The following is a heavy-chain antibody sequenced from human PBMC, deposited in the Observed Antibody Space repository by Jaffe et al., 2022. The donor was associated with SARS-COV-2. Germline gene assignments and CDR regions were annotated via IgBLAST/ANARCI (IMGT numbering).Heavy chain of an antibody. CDR1: GFTFSSYA. J-gene: IGHJ2*01. CDR3: AREGSYYDSSGYYSPYWYFDL. Sequence: QVQLVESGGGVVQPGRSLRLSCAASGFTFSSYAMHWVRQAPGKGLEWVAVISYDGSNKYYADSVKGRFTISRDNSKNTLYLQMNSLRAEDTAVYYCAREGSYYDSSGYYSPYWYFDLWGRGTLVTVSS. D-gene: IGHD3-22*01. CDR2: ISYDGSNK. V-gene: IGHV3-30-3*01.